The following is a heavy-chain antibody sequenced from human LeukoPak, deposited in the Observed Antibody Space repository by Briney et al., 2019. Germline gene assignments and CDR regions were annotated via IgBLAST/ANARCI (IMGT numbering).Heavy chain of an antibody. CDR2: IYYSGST. D-gene: IGHD2-2*03. Sequence: SETLSLTRAVSGGSISSTTSYWGWIRQLPGKGLEWIGRIYYSGSTFYNPSLKSRVTISVDTSKNQLSLRLSSVTAADTAVYYCARHGSTDYFDYWGQGTLVTVSS. V-gene: IGHV4-39*01. J-gene: IGHJ4*02. CDR3: ARHGSTDYFDY. CDR1: GGSISSTTSY.